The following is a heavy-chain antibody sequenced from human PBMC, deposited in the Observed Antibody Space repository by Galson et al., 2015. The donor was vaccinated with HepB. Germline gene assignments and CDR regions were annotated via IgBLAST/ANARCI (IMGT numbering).Heavy chain of an antibody. J-gene: IGHJ6*02. CDR1: GFTFSSYE. D-gene: IGHD2-8*01. CDR2: IKSKTDGGTT. CDR3: TTDGCTNGVCYHYYYYGMDV. Sequence: SLRLSCAASGFTFSSYEMNWVRQAPGKGLEWVGRIKSKTDGGTTDYAAPVKGRFTISRDDSKNTLYLQMNSLKTEDTAVYYCTTDGCTNGVCYHYYYYGMDVWGQGTTVTVSS. V-gene: IGHV3-15*01.